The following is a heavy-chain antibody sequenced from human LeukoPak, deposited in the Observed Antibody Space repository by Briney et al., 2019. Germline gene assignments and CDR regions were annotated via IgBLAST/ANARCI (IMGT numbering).Heavy chain of an antibody. CDR2: IYPGDSDT. CDR1: GYSFTSYW. D-gene: IGHD2-15*01. CDR3: ARRYCSGGSCRPYAFDI. Sequence: GESLKISCKGSGYSFTSYWIGWVRQMPGKGLEWMGIIYPGDSDTRYSPSFQGQVTISADKSISTAYLQWSSLKASDTAMYYCARRYCSGGSCRPYAFDIWGQGTMVTVSS. J-gene: IGHJ3*02. V-gene: IGHV5-51*01.